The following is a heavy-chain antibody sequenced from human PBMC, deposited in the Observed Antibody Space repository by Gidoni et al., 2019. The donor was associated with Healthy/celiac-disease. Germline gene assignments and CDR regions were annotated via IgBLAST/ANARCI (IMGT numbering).Heavy chain of an antibody. J-gene: IGHJ5*02. D-gene: IGHD3-9*01. V-gene: IGHV4-39*01. CDR1: VGSISSSSYY. Sequence: QLQLQESGPGLVKPSETLSLTCTVSVGSISSSSYYWGWIRQPPGKGLEWIGSIYYSGSTYYNPSLKSRVTISVDTSKNQFSLKLSYVTAADTAVYYCASTPGLRYFDWLSQFDPWGQGTLVTVSS. CDR2: IYYSGST. CDR3: ASTPGLRYFDWLSQFDP.